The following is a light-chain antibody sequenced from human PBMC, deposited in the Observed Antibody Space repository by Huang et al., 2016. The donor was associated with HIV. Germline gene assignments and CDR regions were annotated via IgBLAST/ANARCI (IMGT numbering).Light chain of an antibody. CDR2: GSS. J-gene: IGKJ4*01. V-gene: IGKV3-15*01. Sequence: IVMTQSPATLSVSPGERVTLSCRANRSVSTNLAWYQQRHGQAPRLLIYGSSIRAPGIPARFSGSGSGTYFSLTSSSLQSEDFALYYCHQYNNWLLSFGGGTRVDI. CDR3: HQYNNWLLS. CDR1: RSVSTN.